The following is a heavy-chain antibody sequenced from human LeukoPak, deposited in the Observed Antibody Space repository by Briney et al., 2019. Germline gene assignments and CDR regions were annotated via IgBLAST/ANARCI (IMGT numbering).Heavy chain of an antibody. D-gene: IGHD1-14*01. CDR1: GYTSTSYA. CDR2: INAGNGNT. V-gene: IGHV1-3*01. CDR3: ARTNRDYYYYGMDV. J-gene: IGHJ6*02. Sequence: ASVKVSCTASGYTSTSYAMHWVRQAPGQRLEWMGWINAGNGNTKYSQKFQGRVTIIRDTSASTAYMELSSLRSEDTAVYYCARTNRDYYYYGMDVWGQGTTVTVS.